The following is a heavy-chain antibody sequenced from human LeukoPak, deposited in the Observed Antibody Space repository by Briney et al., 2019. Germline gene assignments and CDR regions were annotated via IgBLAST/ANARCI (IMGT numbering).Heavy chain of an antibody. CDR1: GYIFTGYY. D-gene: IGHD3-22*01. Sequence: ASVKVSCKTSGYIFTGYYMYWVRQAPGQGLEWVGRIDPNSGDTNYAQKFQGRVTMTRDTSINTAYMDLSRLRSGDTAVYYCARGRNSVYYFNVVAPYYFDYWGQGTLVTVSS. CDR3: ARGRNSVYYFNVVAPYYFDY. J-gene: IGHJ4*02. V-gene: IGHV1-2*02. CDR2: IDPNSGDT.